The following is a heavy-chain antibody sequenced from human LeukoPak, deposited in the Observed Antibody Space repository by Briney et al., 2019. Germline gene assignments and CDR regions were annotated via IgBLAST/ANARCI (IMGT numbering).Heavy chain of an antibody. J-gene: IGHJ4*02. V-gene: IGHV3-23*01. Sequence: GGSLRLSCAASGFTFSSYTVSWVRQAPGKGLEWVSTITGNGDSYYTDSVRGRFTISRDNSKNTLYLQMNSLRAEDTAVYYCAKAMRPTVSYFDYWGQGTLVTVSS. CDR1: GFTFSSYT. CDR2: ITGNGDS. CDR3: AKAMRPTVSYFDY. D-gene: IGHD4-17*01.